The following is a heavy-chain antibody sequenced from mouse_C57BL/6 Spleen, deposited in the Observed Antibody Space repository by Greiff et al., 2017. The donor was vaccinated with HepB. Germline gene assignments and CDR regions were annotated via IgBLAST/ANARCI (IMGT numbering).Heavy chain of an antibody. CDR3: ARHYDYDCDR. Sequence: VQLQQPGAELVKPGASVKLSCKASGYTFTSYWMQWVKQRPGQGLEWIGEIDPSDSYTNYNQKFKGKATLTVDTSSSTAYMQLSSLTSEDSAVYYCARHYDYDCDRWGEGTPLTNSS. D-gene: IGHD2-4*01. CDR1: GYTFTSYW. J-gene: IGHJ2*01. CDR2: IDPSDSYT. V-gene: IGHV1-50*01.